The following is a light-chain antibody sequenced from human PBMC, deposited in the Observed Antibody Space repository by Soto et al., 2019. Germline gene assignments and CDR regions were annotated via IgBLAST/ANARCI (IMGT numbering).Light chain of an antibody. V-gene: IGLV2-14*01. J-gene: IGLJ1*01. CDR2: DVS. CDR3: SSSPSGFYV. Sequence: QSVRTQPASVSGSPGQSITISCTGTSSDVGGYNYVSWYQQHPGKAPKLMIYDVSDRPSGVSNRFSGSKSGNTASLTISGLQADEEADYYCSSSPSGFYVFGTGT. CDR1: SSDVGGYNY.